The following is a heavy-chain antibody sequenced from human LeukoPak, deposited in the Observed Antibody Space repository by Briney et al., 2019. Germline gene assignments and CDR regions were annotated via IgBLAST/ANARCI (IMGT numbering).Heavy chain of an antibody. CDR1: GFTFDDYT. J-gene: IGHJ4*02. V-gene: IGHV3-43*01. CDR2: ISWDGGST. D-gene: IGHD2-15*01. CDR3: AKGKDGYFDY. Sequence: PGGSLRLSCAASGFTFDDYTMHWLRQAPGKDLEWVSLISWDGGSTYYADSVKGRFTISRDNSKNSLYLQMNSLRTEDTALYYCAKGKDGYFDYWGQGTLVTVSS.